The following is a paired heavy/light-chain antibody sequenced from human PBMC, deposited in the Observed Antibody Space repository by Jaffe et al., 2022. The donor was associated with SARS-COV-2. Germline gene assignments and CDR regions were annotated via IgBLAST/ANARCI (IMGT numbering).Heavy chain of an antibody. Sequence: QMQLVQSGPEVKKPGTSVKVSCKASGLTFTTSAVQWVRQARGQRLEWIGWIVVGSGNTNYAQKFQERVTIIRDMSTSTAYMELSSLRSEDTAVYYCAAARYDYVWGSYRNSDYYYYYMDVWGKGTTVTVSS. V-gene: IGHV1-58*01. CDR1: GLTFTTSA. J-gene: IGHJ6*03. D-gene: IGHD3-16*02. CDR3: AAARYDYVWGSYRNSDYYYYYMDV. CDR2: IVVGSGNT.
Light chain of an antibody. Sequence: EIVLTQSPGTLSLSPGERATLSCRASQSVSSSYLAWYQQKPGQAPILLIYATSSRATGIPDRFSGSGSGTDFTLTISRLEPEDFAVYYCQQYGRSLLTFGGGTKVEIK. J-gene: IGKJ4*01. CDR3: QQYGRSLLT. CDR1: QSVSSSY. V-gene: IGKV3-20*01. CDR2: ATS.